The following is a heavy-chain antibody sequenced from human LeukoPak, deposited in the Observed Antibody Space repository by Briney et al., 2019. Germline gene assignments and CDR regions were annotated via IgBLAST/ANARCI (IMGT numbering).Heavy chain of an antibody. CDR1: GGSISSYY. J-gene: IGHJ6*02. D-gene: IGHD6-6*01. Sequence: SETLSLTCAVSGGSISSYYWSWIRQPPGKGLEWIGYIYYSGGTNYNPSLKSRVTISVDTSKNQFSLKLSSVTAADTAVYYCATQRSLYSSSYYGMDVWGQGTTVTVSS. V-gene: IGHV4-59*01. CDR3: ATQRSLYSSSYYGMDV. CDR2: IYYSGGT.